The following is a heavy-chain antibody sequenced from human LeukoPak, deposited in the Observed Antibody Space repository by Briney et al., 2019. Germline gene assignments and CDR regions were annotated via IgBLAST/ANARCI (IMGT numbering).Heavy chain of an antibody. D-gene: IGHD6-19*01. CDR2: INPSGGST. Sequence: ASVKVSCKASGYTFTSYYMHWVRQAPGQGLEWMGIINPSGGSTGYAQKFQGRVTITRDMSTSTVYMELSSLRSEDTAVYYCARDSRLYSSGWYEFDYWGQGTLVTVSS. J-gene: IGHJ4*02. CDR3: ARDSRLYSSGWYEFDY. CDR1: GYTFTSYY. V-gene: IGHV1-46*01.